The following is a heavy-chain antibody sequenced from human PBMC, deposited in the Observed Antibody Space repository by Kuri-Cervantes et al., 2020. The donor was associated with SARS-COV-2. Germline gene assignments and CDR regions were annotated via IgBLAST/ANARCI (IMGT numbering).Heavy chain of an antibody. CDR3: AXXSGYFDY. V-gene: IGHV1-2*02. Sequence: SVNVSCKASGYTFTGYYMHXXRQAPXQGLXWMEWINPNSSGTNYAQXXQGXVTXXRETSISTXYMELXRLTAGXTAVXYCAXXSGYFDYWGQGTLVTVSS. D-gene: IGHD3-3*01. CDR1: GYTFTGYY. J-gene: IGHJ4*02. CDR2: INPNSSGT.